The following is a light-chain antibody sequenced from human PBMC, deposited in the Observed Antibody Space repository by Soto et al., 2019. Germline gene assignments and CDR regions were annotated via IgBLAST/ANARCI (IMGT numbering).Light chain of an antibody. Sequence: ETVMTQSPGTLSLSPGERATLSCRASQSVTSDYLAWYQQKPGQSPRLLMSGASRRATGVPDRFSGSGSGTDFTLTISRLEPEDFAVYYCQHYGHALWAFGQGTKVDIK. J-gene: IGKJ1*01. V-gene: IGKV3-20*01. CDR1: QSVTSDY. CDR3: QHYGHALWA. CDR2: GAS.